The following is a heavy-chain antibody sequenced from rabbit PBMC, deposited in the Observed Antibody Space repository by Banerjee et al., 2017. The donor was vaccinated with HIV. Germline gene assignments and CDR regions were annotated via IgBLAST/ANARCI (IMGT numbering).Heavy chain of an antibody. Sequence: QEQLVESGGGLVKPGGTLTLTCTASGVDVSGYYYMCWVRQAPGKGLELVACIATKTGSTWFARWVNGRFTVSKTSSTTVTLQMTSLTAADTATYFCTKDVGSWGQGTLVTVS. CDR1: GVDVSGYYY. CDR2: IATKTGST. J-gene: IGHJ4*01. V-gene: IGHV1S43*01. CDR3: TKDVGS.